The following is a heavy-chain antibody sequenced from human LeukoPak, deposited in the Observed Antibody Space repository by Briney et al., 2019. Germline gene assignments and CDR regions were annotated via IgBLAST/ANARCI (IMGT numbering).Heavy chain of an antibody. CDR3: ARGYYGSGSQKKNFDY. J-gene: IGHJ4*02. CDR1: GYTFTGYY. Sequence: ASVKVSCKASGYTFTGYYMHWVRQAPGQGLEWMGWINPNSGGTNYAQKFQGRVTMTRDTSISTAYMELSRLRSDDTAVYYCARGYYGSGSQKKNFDYWGQGTLVTVSS. V-gene: IGHV1-2*02. D-gene: IGHD3-10*01. CDR2: INPNSGGT.